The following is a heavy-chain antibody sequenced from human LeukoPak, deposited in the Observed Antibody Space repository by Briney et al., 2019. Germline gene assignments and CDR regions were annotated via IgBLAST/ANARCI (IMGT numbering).Heavy chain of an antibody. CDR1: GFTFSSYG. CDR3: AKDGSSWDFDY. V-gene: IGHV3-30*02. Sequence: PGGSLRLSCAASGFTFSSYGMHWVRQASGKGLEWVAFIRYDGSNNYYADSVKGRFTISRDNSRNTLYLQMNILRVDGTAVYYCAKDGSSWDFDYWGQGTLVAVSS. J-gene: IGHJ4*02. D-gene: IGHD6-13*01. CDR2: IRYDGSNN.